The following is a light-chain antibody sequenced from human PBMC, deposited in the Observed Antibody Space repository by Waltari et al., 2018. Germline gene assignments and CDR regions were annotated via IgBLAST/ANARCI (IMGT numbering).Light chain of an antibody. V-gene: IGLV4-69*01. J-gene: IGLJ3*02. CDR2: VTSDGSN. CDR3: QTGGHGTWV. CDR1: SGLSSTA. Sequence: QLVLTQSPSASAPLGAPVTLTCTLSSGLSSTAIAWLPQQPGKGPRYWMKVTSDGSNSKGDEIPDRFSGSSSGAERYLTISSLQSEDEADYYCQTGGHGTWVFGGGTKLTVL.